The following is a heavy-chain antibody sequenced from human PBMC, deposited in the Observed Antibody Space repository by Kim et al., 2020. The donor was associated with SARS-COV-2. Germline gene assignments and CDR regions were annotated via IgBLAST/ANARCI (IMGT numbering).Heavy chain of an antibody. D-gene: IGHD6-13*01. J-gene: IGHJ4*02. Sequence: GGSLRLSCAASGFTVSSNYMSWVRQAPGKGLEWVSIIYSGGTTYYTDSVRGRFTISRDISRNTLYLQMNSLRAEDTAVYYCVTVRAAAGIDNWGQGTLVTVSS. CDR2: IYSGGTT. CDR1: GFTVSSNY. CDR3: VTVRAAAGIDN. V-gene: IGHV3-53*01.